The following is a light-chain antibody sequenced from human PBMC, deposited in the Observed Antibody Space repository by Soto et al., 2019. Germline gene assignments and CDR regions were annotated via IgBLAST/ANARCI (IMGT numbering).Light chain of an antibody. V-gene: IGLV2-14*01. CDR3: SSYSSISHWV. CDR2: EVT. J-gene: IGLJ3*02. CDR1: SSDIGAYNH. Sequence: QSALTQPASVSGSPGQSITISCTGTSSDIGAYNHVSWYQQHPGKAPKLMIYEVTNRPSGVSIRFSGSKSGSAAYLTISGLQAEDEADYYCSSYSSISHWVFGGGTKLTFL.